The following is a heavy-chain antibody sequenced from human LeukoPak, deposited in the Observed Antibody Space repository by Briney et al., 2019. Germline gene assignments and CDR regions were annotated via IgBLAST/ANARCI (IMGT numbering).Heavy chain of an antibody. CDR2: ISYDGSNK. D-gene: IGHD3-16*01. J-gene: IGHJ4*02. Sequence: GGSLRLSCSASGFTFSSYGMHWVRQAPGKGLEWVAVISYDGSNKYYADSVKGRFTISRDNSKNTLYLQMNSLRAEDTAVYYCAKDGGWSLWGYFDYWGQGTLVTVSS. CDR1: GFTFSSYG. V-gene: IGHV3-30*18. CDR3: AKDGGWSLWGYFDY.